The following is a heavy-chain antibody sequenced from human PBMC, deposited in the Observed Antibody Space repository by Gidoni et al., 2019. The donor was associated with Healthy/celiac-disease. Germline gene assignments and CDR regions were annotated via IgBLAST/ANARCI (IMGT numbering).Heavy chain of an antibody. D-gene: IGHD6-19*01. Sequence: EVQLVESGGGLIQPGGSLRLPCAASGFTVSSNYMSWVRQAPGKGLEWVSVIYSGGSTYDADSVKGRFTISRDNSKNTLYLQMNSLRAEDTAVYYCATSEGDSSGWFDYWGQGTLVTVSS. CDR2: IYSGGST. J-gene: IGHJ4*02. CDR3: ATSEGDSSGWFDY. CDR1: GFTVSSNY. V-gene: IGHV3-53*01.